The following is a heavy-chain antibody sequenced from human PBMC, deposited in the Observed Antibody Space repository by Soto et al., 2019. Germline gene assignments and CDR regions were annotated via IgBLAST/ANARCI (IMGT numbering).Heavy chain of an antibody. D-gene: IGHD2-2*01. CDR1: GFTFSNAW. CDR3: TTDRFALRISLLFDNDAFDI. J-gene: IGHJ3*02. CDR2: IKSKTDGGTT. V-gene: IGHV3-15*07. Sequence: PGGSLRLSCAASGFTFSNAWLNWVRQAPGKGLEWVGRIKSKTDGGTTDYAAPVKGRFTISRDDSKNTLYLQMNSLKIEDTAVYYCTTDRFALRISLLFDNDAFDIWGQETMVTVSS.